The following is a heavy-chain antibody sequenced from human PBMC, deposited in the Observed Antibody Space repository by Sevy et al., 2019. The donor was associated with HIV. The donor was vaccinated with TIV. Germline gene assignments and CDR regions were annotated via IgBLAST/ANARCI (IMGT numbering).Heavy chain of an antibody. CDR1: GGSISYYY. J-gene: IGHJ4*02. V-gene: IGHV4-59*08. D-gene: IGHD2-15*01. CDR2: IYFRGNT. Sequence: SETLSLTCTVSGGSISYYYWSWIRQTPGKGLEWIGYIYFRGNTKYNPSLETRVTISVDTSKNQFSLKMKYVTAADTAVYYCARHLEARSARPMFDYWGQGALVTVSS. CDR3: ARHLEARSARPMFDY.